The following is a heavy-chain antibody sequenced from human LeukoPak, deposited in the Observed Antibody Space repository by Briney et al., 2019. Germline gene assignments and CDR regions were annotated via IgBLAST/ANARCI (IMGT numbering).Heavy chain of an antibody. J-gene: IGHJ3*02. CDR1: GFTFSNFA. V-gene: IGHV3-7*01. Sequence: PGGSLRLSCAASGFTFSNFAMSWVRQAPGKGLEWVANIKQDGSEKYYVHSVKGRFTISRDNAKNSLYLQMNSLRAEDTAVYYCTSYGSGSTDAFDIWGQGTMVTVSS. CDR2: IKQDGSEK. D-gene: IGHD3-10*01. CDR3: TSYGSGSTDAFDI.